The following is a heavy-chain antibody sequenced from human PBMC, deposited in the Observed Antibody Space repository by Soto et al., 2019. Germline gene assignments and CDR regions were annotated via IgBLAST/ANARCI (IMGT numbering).Heavy chain of an antibody. CDR3: AKDVGSYYYDTSAYLYDY. CDR2: ISWNSATV. CDR1: GFIFEDFA. V-gene: IGHV3-9*01. J-gene: IGHJ4*02. D-gene: IGHD3-22*01. Sequence: EVQLVESGGGLVQPGGSVRLSCVGSGFIFEDFAMNWVRQVPGKGLEWVSGISWNSATVAYADSVKGRFIVSRDNAKNILYLHMNRLRAEDAALYYGAKDVGSYYYDTSAYLYDYWGQGTLVTVSS.